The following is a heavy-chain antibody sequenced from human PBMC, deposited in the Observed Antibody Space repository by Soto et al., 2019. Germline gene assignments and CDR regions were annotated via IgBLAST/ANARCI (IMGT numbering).Heavy chain of an antibody. CDR2: IYYSGST. Sequence: SETLSLTCTVSGGSISRSTYYWGWIRQPPGKGLEWIGSIYYSGSTYYRPSLKSRVTISVDTSKNQFSLKLSSVTAADTAVYYCARQVPDAIRLGWFDPWGQGTLATVSS. CDR3: ARQVPDAIRLGWFDP. J-gene: IGHJ5*02. D-gene: IGHD2-2*02. V-gene: IGHV4-39*01. CDR1: GGSISRSTYY.